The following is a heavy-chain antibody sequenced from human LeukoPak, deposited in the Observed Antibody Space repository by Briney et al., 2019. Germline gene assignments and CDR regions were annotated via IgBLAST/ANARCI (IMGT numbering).Heavy chain of an antibody. Sequence: SETLSLXCTVSGGSISSSSYYWDWIRQPPGKGLEWIGSIYYSGITYYNPSLKSRVTISVDTSKNQFSLKLSSVTAADTAVYYCERRLRGVWCFQHWGQGTLVTVSS. J-gene: IGHJ1*01. CDR3: ERRLRGVWCFQH. D-gene: IGHD2-21*01. V-gene: IGHV4-39*01. CDR2: IYYSGIT. CDR1: GGSISSSSYY.